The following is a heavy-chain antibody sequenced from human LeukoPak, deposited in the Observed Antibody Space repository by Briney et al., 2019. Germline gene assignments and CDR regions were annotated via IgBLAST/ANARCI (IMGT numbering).Heavy chain of an antibody. CDR2: IKQDGSEK. CDR3: ARAGGYASSWAF. CDR1: GFTFSSYW. Sequence: PGGSLRLSCAASGFTFSSYWMNWVRQVPGKGLEWVANIKQDGSEKNYVDSVKGRFTISRDNTKSPLDLQMNSLRAEDTAVYYCARAGGYASSWAFWGQGTLVTVSS. J-gene: IGHJ4*02. V-gene: IGHV3-7*01. D-gene: IGHD5-12*01.